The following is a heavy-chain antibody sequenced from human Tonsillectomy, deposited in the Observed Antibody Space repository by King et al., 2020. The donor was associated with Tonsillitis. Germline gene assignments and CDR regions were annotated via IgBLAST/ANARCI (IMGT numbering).Heavy chain of an antibody. CDR1: GFTFSNYD. CDR3: ARGVVPSANNNYYFYMDV. Sequence: VQLVESGGGLVQPGGSLRLSCAASGFTFSNYDMHWVRQATGKGLEWVSVLRTAGDTYYPDSVKGRFTISRENAKNSFYLQMSSLRAGDTAVYYCARGVVPSANNNYYFYMDVWGKGTTVTVSS. CDR2: LRTAGDT. D-gene: IGHD2-2*01. J-gene: IGHJ6*03. V-gene: IGHV3-13*01.